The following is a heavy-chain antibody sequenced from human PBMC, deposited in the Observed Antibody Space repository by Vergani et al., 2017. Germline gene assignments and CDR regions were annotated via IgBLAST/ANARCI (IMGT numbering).Heavy chain of an antibody. CDR1: GYIFTSYC. J-gene: IGHJ6*02. CDR2: IDPSDSYT. V-gene: IGHV5-10-1*01. D-gene: IGHD6-19*01. CDR3: ARQVAVAGKWWGPYYYYGMDV. Sequence: EVQLVQSGAEVKKPGESLRISCKGSGYIFTSYCISWVRQMPGKGLEWMGRIDPSDSYTTYSPSFQGHVTISADKSISTAYLQWSSLKASDTAMYYCARQVAVAGKWWGPYYYYGMDVWGQGTTVTVSS.